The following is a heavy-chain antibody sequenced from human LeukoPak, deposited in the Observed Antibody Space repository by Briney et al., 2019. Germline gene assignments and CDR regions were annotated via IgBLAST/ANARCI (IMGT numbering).Heavy chain of an antibody. CDR1: GFTFSSYA. CDR2: ISYDGSNK. V-gene: IGHV3-30-3*01. Sequence: GGSLRLSCAASGFTFSSYAMHGVRQAPGKGREGVAVISYDGSNKYYADSVKGRFTISRDNSKNTLYLQMNSLRAEDTAVYYCARDRNYYDCSGCLDYWGQGTLVTVSS. J-gene: IGHJ4*02. D-gene: IGHD3-22*01. CDR3: ARDRNYYDCSGCLDY.